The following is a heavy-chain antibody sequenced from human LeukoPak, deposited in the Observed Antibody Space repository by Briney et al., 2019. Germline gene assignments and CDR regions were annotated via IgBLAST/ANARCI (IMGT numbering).Heavy chain of an antibody. V-gene: IGHV4-59*01. Sequence: SETLSLNCTVSGDSISNYYWSWIRQSPGKELEWIGYMYNRGSTIYNPSLKSRVTISTDTSKNQFSLRLTSVTAADTAVYYCARAEKAVTGTLDSWGQGTLITVSS. CDR3: ARAEKAVTGTLDS. J-gene: IGHJ5*01. CDR1: GDSISNYY. D-gene: IGHD6-19*01. CDR2: MYNRGST.